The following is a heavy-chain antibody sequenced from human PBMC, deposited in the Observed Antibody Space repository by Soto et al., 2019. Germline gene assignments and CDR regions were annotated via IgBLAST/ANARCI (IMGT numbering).Heavy chain of an antibody. J-gene: IGHJ4*02. CDR1: GFTFSTYA. CDR3: AREGEGYSLDY. CDR2: ISYDGSNK. V-gene: IGHV3-30-3*01. Sequence: GGSLRLSCAGSGFTFSTYAVHWVRQAPGKGLEGVAVISYDGSNKYYAGSVKGRFTISIDNSKTTLYLQMNSLRAEDTAVFYCAREGEGYSLDYWGQGPLVTVSS. D-gene: IGHD5-18*01.